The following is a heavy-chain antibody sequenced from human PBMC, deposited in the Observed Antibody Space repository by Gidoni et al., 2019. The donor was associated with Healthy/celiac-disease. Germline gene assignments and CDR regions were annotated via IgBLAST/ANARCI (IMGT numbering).Heavy chain of an antibody. D-gene: IGHD6-13*01. CDR3: ARDRVPNLSSSWPPGLGMDV. J-gene: IGHJ6*02. Sequence: QVQLVESGGGVVQPGRSLRLSCAASGFTFSSYGMHWVRQAPGKGLEWVAVIWYDGSNKYYADSVKGRFTISRDNSKNTLYLQMNSLRAEDTAVYYCARDRVPNLSSSWPPGLGMDVWGQGTTVTVSS. CDR2: IWYDGSNK. V-gene: IGHV3-33*01. CDR1: GFTFSSYG.